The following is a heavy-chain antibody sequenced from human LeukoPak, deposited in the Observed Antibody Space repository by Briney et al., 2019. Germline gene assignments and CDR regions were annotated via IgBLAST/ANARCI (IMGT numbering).Heavy chain of an antibody. Sequence: GGFLRLSCAASGFSFSSYAMSWVRQAPGKGLEWVSAISGSGGSTYYADSVKGRFTISRDNSKNTLYLQMNSLRAEDTAVYYCAKASTLTGYPTNFDYWGQGTLVTVSS. V-gene: IGHV3-23*01. D-gene: IGHD3-9*01. CDR1: GFSFSSYA. J-gene: IGHJ4*02. CDR3: AKASTLTGYPTNFDY. CDR2: ISGSGGST.